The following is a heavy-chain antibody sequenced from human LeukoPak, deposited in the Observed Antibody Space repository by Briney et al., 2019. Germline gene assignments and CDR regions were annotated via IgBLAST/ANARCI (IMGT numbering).Heavy chain of an antibody. J-gene: IGHJ4*02. CDR2: ISGSGGST. V-gene: IGHV3-23*01. D-gene: IGHD3-3*01. CDR3: AKSALRFLEWLLSPFDY. CDR1: GFTFSSYA. Sequence: GGSLRLSCAASGFTFSSYAMSWVRQAPGKGLEWVSAISGSGGSTYYADSVKGRFTISRDNSKNTLYLQMNSLRAEDTAVYYCAKSALRFLEWLLSPFDYWGQGTLVTVSS.